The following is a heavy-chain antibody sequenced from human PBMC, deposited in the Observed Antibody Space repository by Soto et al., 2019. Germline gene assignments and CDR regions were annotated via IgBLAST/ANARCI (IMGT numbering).Heavy chain of an antibody. CDR1: GYTFTGYY. V-gene: IGHV1-2*02. Sequence: ASVKVSCKASGYTFTGYYMHWVRQAPGQGLEWMGWINPNSGGTNYAQKFQGRVTITADESTSTAYMELSSLRSEDTAVYYCARGASSSWYSRYYYSGMDVWGQGTTVTVSS. J-gene: IGHJ6*02. CDR3: ARGASSSWYSRYYYSGMDV. D-gene: IGHD6-13*01. CDR2: INPNSGGT.